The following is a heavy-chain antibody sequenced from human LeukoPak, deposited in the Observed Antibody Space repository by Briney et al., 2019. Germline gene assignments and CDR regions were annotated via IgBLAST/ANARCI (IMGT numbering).Heavy chain of an antibody. V-gene: IGHV3-74*01. D-gene: IGHD4/OR15-4a*01. J-gene: IGHJ6*03. CDR3: ARDGDYGTPVGDNYHYMDV. CDR2: INSDGSST. Sequence: PGGSLRLSCAASGFTFSSYWTHWVRQAPGKGLVWVSRINSDGSSTSYADSVKGRFTISRDNAKNTLYLQMNSLRAEDTAVYYCARDGDYGTPVGDNYHYMDVWGKGTTVTVSS. CDR1: GFTFSSYW.